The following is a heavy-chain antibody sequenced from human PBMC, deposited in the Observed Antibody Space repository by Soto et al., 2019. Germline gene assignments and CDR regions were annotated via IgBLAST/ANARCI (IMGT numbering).Heavy chain of an antibody. D-gene: IGHD2-21*02. J-gene: IGHJ4*02. CDR2: ISGSGGDT. CDR1: GFIFSDYG. V-gene: IGHV3-23*01. CDR3: AKRGDKGYYFDY. Sequence: EVQLLESGGGLVQPGESLRLACAASGFIFSDYGMSWVRQAPGKGLEWVSAISGSGGDTYYADSVKGRVTISRDNSKNTLFLQITSLRAEDTGVYYCAKRGDKGYYFDYWGQGTLVTVSS.